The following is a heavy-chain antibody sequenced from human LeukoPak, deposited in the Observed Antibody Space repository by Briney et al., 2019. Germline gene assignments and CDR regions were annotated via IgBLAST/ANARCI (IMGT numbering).Heavy chain of an antibody. CDR3: ARDRDYSNYPL. CDR1: GFTFSSYS. CDR2: ISSSSSYI. Sequence: GGSLRLSCAASGFTFSSYSMNWVRQAPGKGLEWVSSISSSSSYIHYADSVKGRFTISRDNAKNSLYLQMNSLRTEDTAVYYCARDRDYSNYPLWGQGTLVTVSS. V-gene: IGHV3-21*01. D-gene: IGHD4-11*01. J-gene: IGHJ4*02.